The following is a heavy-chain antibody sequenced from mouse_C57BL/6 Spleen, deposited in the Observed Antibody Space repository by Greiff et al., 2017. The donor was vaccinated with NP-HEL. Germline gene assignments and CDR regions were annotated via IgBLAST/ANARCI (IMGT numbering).Heavy chain of an antibody. V-gene: IGHV1-59*01. CDR2: IDPSDSYT. CDR3: ARLTGTSGAMDY. Sequence: VQLQQPGAELVRPGPSVKLSCKASGYTFTSYWMHWVKQRPGQGLEWIGVIDPSDSYTNYNQKFKGKATLTVDTSSSTAYMQLSSLTSEDSAVYYCARLTGTSGAMDYWGQGTSVTVSS. J-gene: IGHJ4*01. D-gene: IGHD4-1*01. CDR1: GYTFTSYW.